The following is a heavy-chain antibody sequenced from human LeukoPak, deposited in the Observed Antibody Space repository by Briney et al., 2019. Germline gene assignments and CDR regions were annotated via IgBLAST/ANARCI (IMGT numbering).Heavy chain of an antibody. V-gene: IGHV3-66*01. Sequence: GGSLRLSCAASGFTVSSNYMSWVRQAPGKGRGWVSVIYSGGSTYYADSVKGRFTISRDNSKNTLYLQMNSLRAEDTAVYYCARDLRYGSGSYEDYWGQGTLVTVSS. D-gene: IGHD3-10*01. CDR2: IYSGGST. CDR3: ARDLRYGSGSYEDY. J-gene: IGHJ4*02. CDR1: GFTVSSNY.